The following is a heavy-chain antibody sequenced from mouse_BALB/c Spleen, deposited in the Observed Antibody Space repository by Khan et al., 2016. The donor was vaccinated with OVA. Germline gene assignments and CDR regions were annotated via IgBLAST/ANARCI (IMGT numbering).Heavy chain of an antibody. V-gene: IGHV1-31*01. CDR1: GYSFTSYY. CDR3: SRHVSTPWFAH. CDR2: IDPFNGGS. J-gene: IGHJ3*01. Sequence: VQLQQSGPELMKPGASVKISCKASGYSFTSYYIHWVKQSHGTTLEWIGYIDPFNGGSTYNQNFNVKATLTVDKSSNTAYMHLSSLTSEDSAVXSCSRHVSTPWFAHWVHLTLLTVSP. D-gene: IGHD1-1*01.